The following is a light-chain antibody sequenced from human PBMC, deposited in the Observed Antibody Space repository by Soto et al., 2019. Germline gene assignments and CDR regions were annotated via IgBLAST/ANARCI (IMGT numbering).Light chain of an antibody. J-gene: IGLJ1*01. Sequence: QSALTQPPSASGSPGQSVTISCTGTSSDAFGYTYVSWYQQHPGKAPKLIIYEVSKRPSGVPDRFSGSKSGNTASLTASGLQAEDEADYYCSSYAGSNNYVFGTGTKLTVL. CDR2: EVS. CDR1: SSDAFGYTY. V-gene: IGLV2-8*01. CDR3: SSYAGSNNYV.